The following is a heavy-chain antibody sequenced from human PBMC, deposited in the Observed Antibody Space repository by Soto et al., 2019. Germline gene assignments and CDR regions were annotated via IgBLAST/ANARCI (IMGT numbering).Heavy chain of an antibody. CDR3: AREGLDYYDSSGYYYGPFFDY. V-gene: IGHV1-18*01. Sequence: QVQLVQSGAEVKKPGASVKVSCKASNYTFTNYGISWVRQAPGQGLEWMGWISAYNGNTNYAQKLHDRVTMTTATSTRIAFLELRSLRSDDTAVYYCAREGLDYYDSSGYYYGPFFDYWGQGTLVTVSS. J-gene: IGHJ4*02. CDR1: NYTFTNYG. CDR2: ISAYNGNT. D-gene: IGHD3-22*01.